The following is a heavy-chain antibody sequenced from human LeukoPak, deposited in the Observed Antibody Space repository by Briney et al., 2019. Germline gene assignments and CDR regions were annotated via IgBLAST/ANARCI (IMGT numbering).Heavy chain of an antibody. CDR2: IYHSGST. J-gene: IGHJ4*02. Sequence: SQTLSLTCAVSGGSISSGGYSWSWIRQPPGKGLEWIGYIYHSGSTYYNPSLKSRVTISVDRSKNQFSLKLSSVTAADTAVYYCASSPGIAAAGPFDYWGQGTLVTVSS. D-gene: IGHD6-13*01. CDR3: ASSPGIAAAGPFDY. CDR1: GGSISSGGYS. V-gene: IGHV4-30-2*01.